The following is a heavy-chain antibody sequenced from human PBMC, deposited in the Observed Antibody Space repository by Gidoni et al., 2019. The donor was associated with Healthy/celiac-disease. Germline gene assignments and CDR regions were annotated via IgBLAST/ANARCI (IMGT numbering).Heavy chain of an antibody. CDR1: GGSFSGYY. V-gene: IGHV4-34*01. Sequence: QVQLQQWGAGLLKPSETLSLTCAVYGGSFSGYYWSWIRQPPGKGLEWIGEINHSGSTNYNPSLKSRVTISVDTSKNQFSLKLSSVTAADTAVYYCASISEKDYYFDYWGQGTLVTVSS. CDR3: ASISEKDYYFDY. CDR2: INHSGST. J-gene: IGHJ4*02.